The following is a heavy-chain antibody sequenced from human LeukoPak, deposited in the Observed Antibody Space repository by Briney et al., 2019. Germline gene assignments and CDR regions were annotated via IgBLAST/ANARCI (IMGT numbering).Heavy chain of an antibody. CDR3: ARAPVGPWFGAYYFDY. CDR2: IYYSGST. D-gene: IGHD3-10*01. CDR1: GGSISSHY. J-gene: IGHJ4*02. V-gene: IGHV4-59*11. Sequence: SETLSLTCTVSGGSISSHYWSWIRQPPGKGLEWIGYIYYSGSTNYNPSLKSRVTISVDTSKNQFSLKLSSVTAADTAVYYCARAPVGPWFGAYYFDYWGQGTLVTVSS.